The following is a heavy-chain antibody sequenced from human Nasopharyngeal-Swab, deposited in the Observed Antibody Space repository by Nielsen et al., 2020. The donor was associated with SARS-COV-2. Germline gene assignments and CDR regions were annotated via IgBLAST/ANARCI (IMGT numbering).Heavy chain of an antibody. D-gene: IGHD3-22*01. J-gene: IGHJ3*02. V-gene: IGHV1-2*04. CDR1: GYTFTGYY. CDR3: ARVRYYYDSHGAFDI. Sequence: ASVKVSCKASGYTFTGYYMRWVRQAPGQGLEWMGWINPNSGGTNYAQKFQGWVTMTRDTSISTAYMELSRLRSDDTAVYYCARVRYYYDSHGAFDIWGQGTMVTVSS. CDR2: INPNSGGT.